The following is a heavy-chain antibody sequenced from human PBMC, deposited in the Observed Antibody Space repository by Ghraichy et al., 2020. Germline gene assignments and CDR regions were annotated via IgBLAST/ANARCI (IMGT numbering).Heavy chain of an antibody. CDR3: TRWDCSSISCYPFDY. CDR1: GYSFTNYG. CDR2: INAYNGNT. J-gene: IGHJ4*02. D-gene: IGHD2-2*01. V-gene: IGHV1-18*04. Sequence: SVKVSCKASGYSFTNYGISWVRQAPGQGLEWMGWINAYNGNTNYAQKLQGRVTMTTDTSTSTAYMELRSLRSDDTAVYYCTRWDCSSISCYPFDYWGQGTLVTVSS.